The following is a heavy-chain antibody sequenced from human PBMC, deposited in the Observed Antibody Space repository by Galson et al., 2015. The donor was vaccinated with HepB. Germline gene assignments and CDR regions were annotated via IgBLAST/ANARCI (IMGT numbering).Heavy chain of an antibody. Sequence: SVKVSCKASGGTFSSYAISWVRQAPGQGLEWMGGIIPIFGTANYAQKFQGRVTITADESTSTAYMELRSLRSDDTAVYYCARASPIRGEGAYWGQGTLVTVSS. D-gene: IGHD2-2*01. V-gene: IGHV1-69*13. CDR1: GGTFSSYA. CDR2: IIPIFGTA. J-gene: IGHJ4*02. CDR3: ARASPIRGEGAY.